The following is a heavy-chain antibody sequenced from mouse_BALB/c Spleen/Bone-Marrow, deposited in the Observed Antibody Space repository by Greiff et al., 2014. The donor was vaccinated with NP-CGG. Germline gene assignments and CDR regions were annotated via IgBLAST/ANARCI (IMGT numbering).Heavy chain of an antibody. CDR2: INSGSGGT. CDR1: GYAFTNYL. J-gene: IGHJ4*01. Sequence: QVQLQQPGAELVRPGTSVKVPCKGSGYAFTNYLIEWVKQRPGQGLEWIGVINSGSGGTKYNEKFKGKATLTADKSSSTAYMQLSSLTSDDSAVYFCARAITDAMDYWGQGTSGTGSS. D-gene: IGHD2-4*01. CDR3: ARAITDAMDY. V-gene: IGHV1-54*01.